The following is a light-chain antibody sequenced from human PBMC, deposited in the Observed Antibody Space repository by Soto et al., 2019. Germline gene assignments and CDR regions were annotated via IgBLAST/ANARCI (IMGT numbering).Light chain of an antibody. J-gene: IGLJ1*01. V-gene: IGLV2-23*02. CDR3: CSFARSGTGV. Sequence: QSVLTQPASVSGSPGQSIAISCTGTSGDIGTYNLVSWYQQHPGEAPKLMISEVNKRPSGVSDRFSGSKSGDTASLTISGLRTEDEADYYCCSFARSGTGVFGTGTKVTVL. CDR1: SGDIGTYNL. CDR2: EVN.